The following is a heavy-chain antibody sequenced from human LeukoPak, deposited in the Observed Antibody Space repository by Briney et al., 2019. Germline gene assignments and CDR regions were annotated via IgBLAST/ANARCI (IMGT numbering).Heavy chain of an antibody. V-gene: IGHV3-66*01. J-gene: IGHJ4*02. Sequence: PGGSLRLSCVASGFIVSDNYMSWVRHAPGKGLEWVSVVFRGDATYHADSVKGRFTISRDTSKNTVYLQMNSLTAEDTAVYYCVKEVQGTKIYHWGQGTLVTVSS. CDR2: VFRGDAT. CDR3: VKEVQGTKIYH. D-gene: IGHD2-8*01. CDR1: GFIVSDNY.